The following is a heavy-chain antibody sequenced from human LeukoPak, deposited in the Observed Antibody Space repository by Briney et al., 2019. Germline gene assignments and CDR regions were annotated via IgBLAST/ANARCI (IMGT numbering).Heavy chain of an antibody. CDR2: IYYSGST. D-gene: IGHD2-15*01. Sequence: PSETQSLTCTVSGGSISSYYWSWIRQPPGKGLEWIGYIYYSGSTNYNPSLKSRVTISVDTSKNQFSLKLSSVTAAGTAVYYCARDRPGSCSGGSCYSSYYYGMDVWGQGTTVTVSS. CDR3: ARDRPGSCSGGSCYSSYYYGMDV. J-gene: IGHJ6*02. CDR1: GGSISSYY. V-gene: IGHV4-59*01.